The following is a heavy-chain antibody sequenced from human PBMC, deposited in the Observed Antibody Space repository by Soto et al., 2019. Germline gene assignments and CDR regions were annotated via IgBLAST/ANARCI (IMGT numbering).Heavy chain of an antibody. CDR2: IYHSGST. V-gene: IGHV4-4*02. J-gene: IGHJ5*02. Sequence: SETLSLTCAVSSGSISSINWWSWVRQPPGKGLEWIGEIYHSGSTNYNPSLKSRVTISVDKSKNQFSLKLSSVTAADTAVYYCASTLYTVTTVWFDPWGQGTLVTVPQ. D-gene: IGHD4-4*01. CDR1: SGSISSINW. CDR3: ASTLYTVTTVWFDP.